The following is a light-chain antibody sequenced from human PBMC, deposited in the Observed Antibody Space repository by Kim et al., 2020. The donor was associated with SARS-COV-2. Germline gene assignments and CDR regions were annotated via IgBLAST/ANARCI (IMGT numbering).Light chain of an antibody. J-gene: IGKJ4*01. Sequence: EIVMTQSPATLSVSPGERATLSCRASQSVSSNLAWYQQKPCQAPRLLIYGASTRATGIPARFSGSGSGTEFTLTISSLQSEDFAVYYCQQYNNCPLTFGGGTKVEIK. CDR3: QQYNNCPLT. V-gene: IGKV3-15*01. CDR1: QSVSSN. CDR2: GAS.